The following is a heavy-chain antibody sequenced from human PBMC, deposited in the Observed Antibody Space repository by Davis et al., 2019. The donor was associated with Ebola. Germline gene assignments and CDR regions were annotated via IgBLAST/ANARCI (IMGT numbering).Heavy chain of an antibody. CDR2: INPHNGNT. J-gene: IGHJ4*02. D-gene: IGHD1-1*01. V-gene: IGHV1-18*04. CDR1: GYTFASYG. CDR3: ARAQFPTTSDH. Sequence: AASVKVSCKASGYTFASYGINWVRQAPGQGLEWMGWINPHNGNTNYAQSVQGRVTMTTDTSTTTAYMEVGSLRSDDTAVYYCARAQFPTTSDHWGQGTLVTVSS.